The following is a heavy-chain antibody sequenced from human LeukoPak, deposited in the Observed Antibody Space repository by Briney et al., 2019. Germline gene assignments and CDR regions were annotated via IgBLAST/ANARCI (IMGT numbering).Heavy chain of an antibody. Sequence: PGGSLRLSCAASGFTFSSYEMSWVRQAPGKGLEWVSYISNSGNTIYYADSVKGRFTISRDNAKKSLYLQMNSLRAEDTAIYYCARVGLLRFLEWFPNYFDYWGQGTLVTVSS. CDR3: ARVGLLRFLEWFPNYFDY. J-gene: IGHJ4*02. CDR1: GFTFSSYE. D-gene: IGHD3-3*01. V-gene: IGHV3-48*03. CDR2: ISNSGNTI.